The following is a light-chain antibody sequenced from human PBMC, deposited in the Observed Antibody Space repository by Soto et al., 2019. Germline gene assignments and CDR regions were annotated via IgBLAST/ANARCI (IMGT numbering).Light chain of an antibody. J-gene: IGKJ1*01. Sequence: EIVLTQSPATLSLSPGERATLSCRASQSVSSYLAWYQQKPGQAPRLLMYEASNRATGIPARFSGGGSGTDFTLTISSLEPEDFAVYYCQQYQNLWTFGQGTKVDIK. CDR2: EAS. CDR3: QQYQNLWT. CDR1: QSVSSY. V-gene: IGKV3-11*01.